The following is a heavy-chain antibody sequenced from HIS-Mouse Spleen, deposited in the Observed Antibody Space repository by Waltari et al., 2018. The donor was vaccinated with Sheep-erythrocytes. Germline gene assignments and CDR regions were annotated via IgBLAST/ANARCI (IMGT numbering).Heavy chain of an antibody. J-gene: IGHJ4*02. CDR3: ARRLPYSGSADGAKFDY. D-gene: IGHD6-13*01. V-gene: IGHV4-39*01. CDR1: GGSISSSSYY. Sequence: QLQLQESGPGLVKPSETLTLTCTVSGGSISSSSYYWGWLRQPPGKGLEWIGSIYYSGSTYYNPSLKSRVTISVDTSKNQFSLKLSSVTAADTAVYYCARRLPYSGSADGAKFDYWGQGTLVTVSS. CDR2: IYYSGST.